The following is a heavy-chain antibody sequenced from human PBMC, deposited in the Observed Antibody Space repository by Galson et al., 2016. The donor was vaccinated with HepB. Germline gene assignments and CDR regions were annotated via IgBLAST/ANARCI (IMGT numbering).Heavy chain of an antibody. Sequence: SVKVSCKASGYSFTGYYLHWVRQAPGQGLEWMGRIDPNSGVTNFARKFQGRVTMTRDTSITTAYMELNSLTSDDTAVYFCMFLGYCSGSYYFTFDHFDSWGRGTLVTVSS. CDR1: GYSFTGYY. D-gene: IGHD2-15*01. CDR3: MFLGYCSGSYYFTFDHFDS. CDR2: IDPNSGVT. J-gene: IGHJ4*02. V-gene: IGHV1-2*06.